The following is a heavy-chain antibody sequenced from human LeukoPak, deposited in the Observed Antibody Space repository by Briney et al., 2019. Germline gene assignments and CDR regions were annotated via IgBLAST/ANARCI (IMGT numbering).Heavy chain of an antibody. CDR2: INPNSGGT. J-gene: IGHJ6*02. CDR1: GYTFTGYY. D-gene: IGHD6-6*01. Sequence: GASVKVSCKASGYTFTGYYMHWVRQAPGQGLEWMGWINPNSGGTSYAQKFQGRVTMTRDTSISTAYMELSRLRSDDTAVYYCAREVAAARHWDVWGQGTTVTVSS. CDR3: AREVAAARHWDV. V-gene: IGHV1-2*02.